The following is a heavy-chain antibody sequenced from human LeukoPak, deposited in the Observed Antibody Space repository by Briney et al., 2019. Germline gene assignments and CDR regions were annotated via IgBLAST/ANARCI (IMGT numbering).Heavy chain of an antibody. CDR3: ARHIVGAYDAFDI. Sequence: GESLKISCKGSGYSFNSYWIGWVRQMPGKGLEFMGIIYPGDSETKYSPSFQGQVTISADKSISAAYLQWSSLGASDTAMYYCARHIVGAYDAFDIWGQGTMVTVSS. CDR1: GYSFNSYW. J-gene: IGHJ3*02. CDR2: IYPGDSET. D-gene: IGHD1-26*01. V-gene: IGHV5-51*01.